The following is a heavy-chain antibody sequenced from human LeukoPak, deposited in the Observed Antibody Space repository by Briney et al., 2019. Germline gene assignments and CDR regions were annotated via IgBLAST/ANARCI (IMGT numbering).Heavy chain of an antibody. V-gene: IGHV3-74*01. CDR3: ARSTSYH. D-gene: IGHD2-2*01. CDR2: SNSDGRST. Sequence: GGSLRLSCAAPGFTFRSYWMHWVRQAPGEGLVGVARSNSDGRSTSYPDSVKGRFTISRDNAKNTLYLQMNSLRAEDTAVYYCARSTSYHWGQGTLVTVSS. J-gene: IGHJ5*02. CDR1: GFTFRSYW.